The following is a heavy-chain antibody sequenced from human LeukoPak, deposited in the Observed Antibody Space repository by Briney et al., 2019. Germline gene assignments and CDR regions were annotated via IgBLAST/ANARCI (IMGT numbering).Heavy chain of an antibody. J-gene: IGHJ4*02. Sequence: PSETLSLTCTVSGGSISSGGYYWSWIRQHPGKGLEWIGYIYYSGSTYYNPSLKSRVTISVDTSKNQFSLKLSSVTVADTAVYYCARKRPYSSSWQGFDYWGQGTLVTVSS. CDR1: GGSISSGGYY. D-gene: IGHD6-13*01. CDR2: IYYSGST. CDR3: ARKRPYSSSWQGFDY. V-gene: IGHV4-31*03.